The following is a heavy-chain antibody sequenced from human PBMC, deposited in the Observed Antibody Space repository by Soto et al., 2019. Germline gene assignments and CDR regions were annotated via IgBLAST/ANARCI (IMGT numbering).Heavy chain of an antibody. Sequence: QVQLQESGPGLVKPSGTLSLTCTVSSDSVNTENWWSWVRQPPGKVLQWVGEIYHNGTTNYNQYLKSRVTITVDKSKNHFSMKLRSVTAADTAVYYCAKSGGWCAVHDRGQGTLVIVSS. V-gene: IGHV4-4*02. J-gene: IGHJ4*02. D-gene: IGHD6-19*01. CDR1: SDSVNTENW. CDR2: IYHNGTT. CDR3: AKSGGWCAVHD.